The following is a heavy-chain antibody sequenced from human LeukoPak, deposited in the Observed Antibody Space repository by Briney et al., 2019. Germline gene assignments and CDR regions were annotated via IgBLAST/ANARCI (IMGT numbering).Heavy chain of an antibody. CDR3: ARDPLSTNDFDI. CDR2: INYSGST. CDR1: GASITNSY. V-gene: IGHV4-59*01. D-gene: IGHD1-1*01. Sequence: SETLSLTCTVSGASITNSYWNWIRQSPGKGLEWMGYINYSGSTNYNPSLKSRVTISVDTSKNQFSLKLSSVTAADTAVYFCARDPLSTNDFDIWGQGTMVTVSS. J-gene: IGHJ3*02.